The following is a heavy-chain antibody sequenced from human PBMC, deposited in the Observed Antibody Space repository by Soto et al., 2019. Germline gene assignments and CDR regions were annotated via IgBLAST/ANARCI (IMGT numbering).Heavy chain of an antibody. D-gene: IGHD3-3*01. CDR3: AGSTYYDFWSGYYMDV. Sequence: SETLSLTCTASGGSISSYYWSWIRQPPGKGLEWIGYIYYSGSTNYNPSLKSRVTISVDTSKNQFSLKLSSVTAADTAVYYCAGSTYYDFWSGYYMDVWGKGTTVTVSS. CDR1: GGSISSYY. J-gene: IGHJ6*03. V-gene: IGHV4-59*08. CDR2: IYYSGST.